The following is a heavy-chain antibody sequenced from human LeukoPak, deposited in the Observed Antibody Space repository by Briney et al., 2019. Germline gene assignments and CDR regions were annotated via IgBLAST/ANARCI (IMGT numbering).Heavy chain of an antibody. CDR2: MYPNSGNT. CDR1: GYTFTSYD. CDR3: ARGLRFLEWLPTYYYGMDV. J-gene: IGHJ6*02. Sequence: ASVKVSCKASGYTFTSYDINWVRQATGQGLEWMGWMYPNSGNTGYAQKFQGRVTMTRNTSISTAYMELSSLRSEDTAVYYCARGLRFLEWLPTYYYGMDVWGQGTTVTVSS. D-gene: IGHD3-3*01. V-gene: IGHV1-8*01.